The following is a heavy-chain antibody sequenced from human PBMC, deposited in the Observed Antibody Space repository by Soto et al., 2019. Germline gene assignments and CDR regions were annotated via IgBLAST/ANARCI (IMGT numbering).Heavy chain of an antibody. CDR1: GFTFSSYK. CDR2: IGSSDIYT. Sequence: EVQLVESEGGLVKPGGSLRLSCAGSGFTFSSYKINWVRQAPGKGLEWVSSIGSSDIYTYYADSLKGRLIISRDNANNSVYLQINSLRAEDTAVYYCARDQVGMDVWGQGTPVTVSS. J-gene: IGHJ6*02. CDR3: ARDQVGMDV. V-gene: IGHV3-21*02.